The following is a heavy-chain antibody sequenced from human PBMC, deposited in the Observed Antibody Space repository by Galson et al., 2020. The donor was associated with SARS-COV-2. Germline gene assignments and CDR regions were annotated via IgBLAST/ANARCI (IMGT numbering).Heavy chain of an antibody. V-gene: IGHV4-30-4*01. CDR2: ICYSGYN. CDR1: GASIRSGEYC. Sequence: ASETLSLTCTVSGASIRSGEYCWIWLPQPPGKGREWNGNICYSGYNRNNPSLQSRLSLAMDTSMNQVSLMVYCVTAADSAVYYCARVNIGVTGQDYWGQGTLVTVSP. J-gene: IGHJ4*02. CDR3: ARVNIGVTGQDY. D-gene: IGHD6-19*01.